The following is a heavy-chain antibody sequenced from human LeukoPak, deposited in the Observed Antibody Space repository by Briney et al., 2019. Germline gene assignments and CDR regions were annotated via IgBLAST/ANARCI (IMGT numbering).Heavy chain of an antibody. V-gene: IGHV4-39*07. J-gene: IGHJ6*02. CDR2: IYYSGST. CDR3: ARELGSSWYPLINGMDV. CDR1: GGSISSSGFY. D-gene: IGHD6-13*01. Sequence: SETLSLTCTVSGGSISSSGFYWGWIRQPPGKGLEWIGSIYYSGSTYYNPSLKSRVTISVDTSKNQFSLKLSSVTAADTAVYYCARELGSSWYPLINGMDVWGQGTTVTVSS.